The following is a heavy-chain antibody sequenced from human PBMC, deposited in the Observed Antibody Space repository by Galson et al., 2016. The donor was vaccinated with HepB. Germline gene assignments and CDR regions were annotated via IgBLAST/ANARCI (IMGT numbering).Heavy chain of an antibody. D-gene: IGHD5-18*01. CDR2: IVSGSDTI. Sequence: SLRLSCAASGFIFSRYSMNWVRQAPGKGLEWVSYIVSGSDTIYYADSVKGRFTISRDNAKNSLYLQMIGLRDEDTAVYYCARGQDTSVEIYYYFMDVWGQGTTVTVSS. J-gene: IGHJ6*02. CDR3: ARGQDTSVEIYYYFMDV. V-gene: IGHV3-48*02. CDR1: GFIFSRYS.